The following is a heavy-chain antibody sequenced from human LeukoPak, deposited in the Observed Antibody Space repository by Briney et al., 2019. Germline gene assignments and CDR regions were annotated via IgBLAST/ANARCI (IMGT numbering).Heavy chain of an antibody. D-gene: IGHD4-17*01. V-gene: IGHV1-69*04. CDR1: GGTFSSYA. CDR2: IIPILGIA. J-gene: IGHJ4*02. CDR3: ARGHSRYGDYVRFDY. Sequence: SVKVSCKASGGTFSSYAISWVRQAPGQGLEWVGRIIPILGIANYAQKFQGRVMITADKSTSTAYMELSSLRSEDTAVYYCARGHSRYGDYVRFDYWGQGTLVTVSS.